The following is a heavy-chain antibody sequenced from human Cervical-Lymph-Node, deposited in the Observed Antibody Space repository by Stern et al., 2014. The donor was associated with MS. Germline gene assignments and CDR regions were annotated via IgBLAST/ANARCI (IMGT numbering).Heavy chain of an antibody. Sequence: QVQLQESGPGLVKPSETLSLTCTVSGGSVSSSSHYWAWIRQPPGKWLEWLGGMCYAGNPYYNPSLRSRVPLSVDTPKNQVSLNLISVTAADTAVYYCARALPQSSGIGVSYYFDYWGQGALVTVSS. D-gene: IGHD6-19*01. J-gene: IGHJ4*02. CDR3: ARALPQSSGIGVSYYFDY. CDR1: GGSVSSSSHY. CDR2: MCYAGNP. V-gene: IGHV4-39*01.